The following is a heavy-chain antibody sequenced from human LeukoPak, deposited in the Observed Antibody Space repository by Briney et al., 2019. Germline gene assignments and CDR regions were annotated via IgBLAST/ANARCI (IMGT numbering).Heavy chain of an antibody. D-gene: IGHD3-3*01. Sequence: SETLSLTCAVYGGSFSGYYWSWIRQPPGKGLEWIGEINHSGSTNYNPSLKSRVTISVDTSKNQFSLKLSSVTAADTAVYYCASILGTFGEMGDWFDPWGQGTLVTVSS. CDR1: GGSFSGYY. CDR2: INHSGST. V-gene: IGHV4-34*01. CDR3: ASILGTFGEMGDWFDP. J-gene: IGHJ5*02.